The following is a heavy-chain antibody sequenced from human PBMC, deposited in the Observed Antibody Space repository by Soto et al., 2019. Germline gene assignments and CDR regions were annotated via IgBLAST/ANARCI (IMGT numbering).Heavy chain of an antibody. CDR3: ARELHGGSYGMDV. Sequence: EVQLVESGGGLVQPGGSLRLACAASGFTFSNYDMHWVGQVTGKGLEWVLGITTAGDTYYPSSVKGRFTISREKAKNSLYLQMNSLSAGNTAVYYCARELHGGSYGMDVWGQGTTVTVSS. CDR2: ITTAGDT. J-gene: IGHJ6*02. V-gene: IGHV3-13*01. CDR1: GFTFSNYD.